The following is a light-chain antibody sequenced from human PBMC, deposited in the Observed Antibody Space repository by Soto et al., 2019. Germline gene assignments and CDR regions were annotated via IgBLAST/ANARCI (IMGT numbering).Light chain of an antibody. J-gene: IGLJ1*01. CDR3: SSYTSSSTPYV. V-gene: IGLV2-14*01. CDR2: DVS. CDR1: SNDVGGYDY. Sequence: QSALTQSASVSGSPGQSITISCTGTSNDVGGYDYVSWYQQHPDKAPKLMIYDVSNRPSGVSNRFSGSKSGNTASLTISGLQAEDEADYYCSSYTSSSTPYVFGTGTKLTVL.